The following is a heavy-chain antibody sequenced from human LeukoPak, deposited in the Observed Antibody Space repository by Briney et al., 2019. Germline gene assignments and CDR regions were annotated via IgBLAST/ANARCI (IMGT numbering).Heavy chain of an antibody. CDR1: GGSISSGGYY. J-gene: IGHJ5*02. CDR2: IYHSGST. CDR3: AKVINTMSVWFDP. D-gene: IGHD3-10*02. Sequence: SQTLSLTCTVSGGSISSGGYYWSWIRQPPGKGLEWIGYIYHSGSTYYSPSLKSRVTISVDKSKNQFSLRLSSVTAADTAIYYCAKVINTMSVWFDPWGQGTLVTVSS. V-gene: IGHV4-30-2*01.